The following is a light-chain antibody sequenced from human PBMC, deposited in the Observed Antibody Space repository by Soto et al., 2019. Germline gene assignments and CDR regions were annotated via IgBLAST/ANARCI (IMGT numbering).Light chain of an antibody. CDR3: QQLNSYPPGLT. CDR1: LGISSY. J-gene: IGKJ4*01. Sequence: IQLTQSPSSLSASVGDRVTITCRASLGISSYLAWYQQKPGKAPKLLIYAASTLQSGVPSRFSGSGSGTDFTLTISSLQPEDFATYYCQQLNSYPPGLTFGGGTKVEIK. V-gene: IGKV1-9*01. CDR2: AAS.